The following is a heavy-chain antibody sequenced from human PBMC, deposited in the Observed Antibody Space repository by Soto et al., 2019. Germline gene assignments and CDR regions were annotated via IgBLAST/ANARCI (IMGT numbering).Heavy chain of an antibody. J-gene: IGHJ1*01. CDR3: ATVWFGASQH. Sequence: QLQLQESGPGLVKPSETLSLTCTVSGGSISSSSYYWGWIRRPPGKGLAWIGSIYYSGRTSYNPYLKSLVTISVGTPKNQFSLKLSSVPAADTAVYYCATVWFGASQHWGQGTLVTVSS. CDR1: GGSISSSSYY. D-gene: IGHD3-10*01. CDR2: IYYSGRT. V-gene: IGHV4-39*01.